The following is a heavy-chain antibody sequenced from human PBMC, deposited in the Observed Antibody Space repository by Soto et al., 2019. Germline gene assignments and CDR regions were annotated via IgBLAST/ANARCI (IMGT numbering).Heavy chain of an antibody. V-gene: IGHV4-39*01. CDR1: GGSFSSSTYY. CDR3: ARQPYDSTGYYYGA. Sequence: QLQLQESGPGLVKPSETLSLTCTVSGGSFSSSTYYWGWIRQPPGKGLEWIGSMYSGGNTYSNPSLKRRVTVSGDTSKNHVSLKLASVTAADTAMYYCARQPYDSTGYYYGAWGQGTLVTVSS. D-gene: IGHD3-22*01. J-gene: IGHJ5*02. CDR2: MYSGGNT.